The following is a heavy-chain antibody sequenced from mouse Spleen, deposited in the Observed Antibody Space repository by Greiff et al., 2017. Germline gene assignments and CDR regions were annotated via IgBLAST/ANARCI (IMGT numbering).Heavy chain of an antibody. Sequence: EVMLVESGGGLVKPGGSLKLSCAASGFTFSSYAMSWVRQTPEQGLEWVATISSGGSYTYYPDSVKGRFTISRDNAKNTLYLQMGSLRSEDTAMYYCVRLGLYGSETWFAYWGQGTLVTVSA. D-gene: IGHD1-1*01. CDR3: VRLGLYGSETWFAY. J-gene: IGHJ3*01. V-gene: IGHV5-9-1*01. CDR1: GFTFSSYA. CDR2: ISSGGSYT.